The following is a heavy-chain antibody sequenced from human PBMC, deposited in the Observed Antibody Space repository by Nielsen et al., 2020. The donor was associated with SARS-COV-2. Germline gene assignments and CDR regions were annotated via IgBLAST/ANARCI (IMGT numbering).Heavy chain of an antibody. Sequence: GESLKISCAASGFTFSSYAMSWVRQAPGKGLEWVSAISGSGGSTYYADSVKGRFTISRDNSQNTLYLQMNNLRAEDTAVYYCAKGDGDSWSPFLYVDPWGQGTLVTVSS. CDR3: AKGDGDSWSPFLYVDP. V-gene: IGHV3-23*01. J-gene: IGHJ5*02. CDR1: GFTFSSYA. CDR2: ISGSGGST. D-gene: IGHD6-13*01.